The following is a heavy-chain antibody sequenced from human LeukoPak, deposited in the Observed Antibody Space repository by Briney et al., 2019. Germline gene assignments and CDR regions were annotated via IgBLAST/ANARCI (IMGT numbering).Heavy chain of an antibody. CDR2: ILHSGYT. CDR3: ARHRGGGGYHYMDV. V-gene: IGHV4-39*01. D-gene: IGHD2-21*01. J-gene: IGHJ6*03. CDR1: GDSLGRSNTY. Sequence: SDTLSLTCTVSGDSLGRSNTYWGWIRQTSGKGLEWLGTILHSGYTYNSPSLKSRVTMSVDSSKNQFSLSLSSVTAADTAVYFCARHRGGGGYHYMDVWGKGTTVIVSS.